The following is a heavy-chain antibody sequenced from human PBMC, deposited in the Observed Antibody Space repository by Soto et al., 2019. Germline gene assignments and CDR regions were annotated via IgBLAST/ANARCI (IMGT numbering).Heavy chain of an antibody. Sequence: ASVKVSCKASGYTFTSYYMHWVRQAPGQGLEWMGIINPSGGSTSYAQKFQGRATMTRDTSTSTVYMELSSLRSEDTAVYYCARDHVPYYYYYGMDVWGQGTTVTVSS. J-gene: IGHJ6*02. V-gene: IGHV1-46*01. CDR1: GYTFTSYY. CDR3: ARDHVPYYYYYGMDV. CDR2: INPSGGST. D-gene: IGHD2-21*01.